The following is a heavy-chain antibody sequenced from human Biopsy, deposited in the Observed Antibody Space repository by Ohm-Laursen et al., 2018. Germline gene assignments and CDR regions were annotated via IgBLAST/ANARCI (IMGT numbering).Heavy chain of an antibody. J-gene: IGHJ3*02. CDR2: IYYSGST. D-gene: IGHD5-12*01. V-gene: IGHV4-59*01. CDR1: GVSISTYY. Sequence: TLSLTCTVSGVSISTYYWSWIRQSPGRGLDWIAYIYYSGSTDYNPSLKSRVTISLDTSKNQFSLKLSSVTAADTAIYYCAREAIGVATAFDIWGQGTMVTVSS. CDR3: AREAIGVATAFDI.